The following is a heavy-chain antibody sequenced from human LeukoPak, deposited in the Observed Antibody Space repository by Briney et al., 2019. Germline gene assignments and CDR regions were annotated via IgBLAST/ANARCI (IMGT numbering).Heavy chain of an antibody. Sequence: GASVKVSCKASGYTSTSYYIHWVRQAPGQGLEWMGLITTSGGITTYAQKFQGRVTMTKDTSTSTVYMEMSSLRSEDTAVYYCVREEEGGTFDYWGQGTLVIVSS. CDR2: ITTSGGIT. CDR3: VREEEGGTFDY. CDR1: GYTSTSYY. V-gene: IGHV1-46*01. D-gene: IGHD3-16*01. J-gene: IGHJ4*02.